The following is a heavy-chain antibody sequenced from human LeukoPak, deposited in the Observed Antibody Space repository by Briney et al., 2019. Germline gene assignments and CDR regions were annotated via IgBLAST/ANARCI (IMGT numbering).Heavy chain of an antibody. CDR2: IYHSGKT. CDR1: GGSLSSGGYY. J-gene: IGHJ1*01. D-gene: IGHD1-1*01. Sequence: SETLSLTCTVSGGSLSSGGYYWSWIRQPPGEGLEWIGYIYHSGKTYYNPSLKSRITISIDWSKNQFSLKLSSVTAADTAVYYCARDLGNSTPPRWGQGTLVTVSS. CDR3: ARDLGNSTPPR. V-gene: IGHV4-30-2*01.